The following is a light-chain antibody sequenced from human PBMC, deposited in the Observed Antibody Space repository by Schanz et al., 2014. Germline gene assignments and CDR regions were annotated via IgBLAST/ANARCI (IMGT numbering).Light chain of an antibody. CDR1: QSVLYSFNNKNY. V-gene: IGKV4-1*01. CDR2: WAS. Sequence: DIVMTQSPDSLAVSLGERATINCKSSQSVLYSFNNKNYLAWYQLKPGQPPKLLIYWASTRESGVPGRFSGSGSGTDFTLTISSLQAEDVAVYYCQQYHSIPHTFGQGTKLEIK. CDR3: QQYHSIPHT. J-gene: IGKJ2*01.